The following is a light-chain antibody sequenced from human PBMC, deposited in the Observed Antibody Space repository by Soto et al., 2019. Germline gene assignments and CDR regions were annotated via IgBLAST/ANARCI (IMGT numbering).Light chain of an antibody. Sequence: EIVLRQSPCTLSLSPGERATLSCRASQSVSRSYLAWYQQKPGQAPRLLIYGASSRATGIPDRFSGSGSGTDFTLTISRLEPEDFAVYYCQQYGSSPRTFGQGTKVDIK. J-gene: IGKJ1*01. CDR3: QQYGSSPRT. CDR1: QSVSRSY. CDR2: GAS. V-gene: IGKV3-20*01.